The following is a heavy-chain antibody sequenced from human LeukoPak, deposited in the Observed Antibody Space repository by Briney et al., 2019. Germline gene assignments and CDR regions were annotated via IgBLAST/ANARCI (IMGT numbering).Heavy chain of an antibody. J-gene: IGHJ6*02. D-gene: IGHD4-11*01. CDR2: IYSGGST. V-gene: IGHV3-66*01. Sequence: GGSLSLSCAASGFTVSSNYMMGLREAPGGGGEGCAVIYSGGSTYYADSVKGRFTISRDNSKNTLYLQMNSLRAEDTAVYYCASADYSRKTFYYYYYGMDVWGQGTTVTVSS. CDR1: GFTVSSNY. CDR3: ASADYSRKTFYYYYYGMDV.